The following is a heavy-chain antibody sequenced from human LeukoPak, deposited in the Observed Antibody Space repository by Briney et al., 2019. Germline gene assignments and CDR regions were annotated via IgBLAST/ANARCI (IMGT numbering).Heavy chain of an antibody. CDR1: GASLSGYY. V-gene: IGHV4-34*01. Sequence: KASESLSLACAVYGASLSGYYWGWVRQPPGEGREWVGEINHSGSTNYNPSLKSRVTISADTPKNHFSLKLSSVTAADRGVYYCARGNDCDFWSGYYGLDYWRQGTLVTVCS. J-gene: IGHJ4*02. CDR2: INHSGST. CDR3: ARGNDCDFWSGYYGLDY. D-gene: IGHD3-3*01.